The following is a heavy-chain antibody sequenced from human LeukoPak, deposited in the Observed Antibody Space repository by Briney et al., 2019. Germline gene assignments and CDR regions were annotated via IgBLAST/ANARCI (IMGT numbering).Heavy chain of an antibody. V-gene: IGHV1-69*06. Sequence: SVKVSCKASGGTFSSYAISWVRQAPGQGLEWMGGTIPIFGTANYAQKFQGRVTITADKSTSTAYMELSSLRSEDTAVYYCARGQTYCSGGSCYPLSYAFDIWGQGTMVTVSS. J-gene: IGHJ3*02. CDR1: GGTFSSYA. CDR3: ARGQTYCSGGSCYPLSYAFDI. CDR2: TIPIFGTA. D-gene: IGHD2-15*01.